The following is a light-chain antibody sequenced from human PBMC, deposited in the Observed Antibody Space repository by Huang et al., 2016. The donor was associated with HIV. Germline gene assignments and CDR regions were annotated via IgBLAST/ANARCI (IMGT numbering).Light chain of an antibody. V-gene: IGKV1-8*01. CDR2: AAS. J-gene: IGKJ3*01. CDR3: QQYDIHPLT. Sequence: IRMTQSPSSLSASTGDRVTITCRANQDINNFLAWYQQRPGSVPKLLIYAASTLQSGGPSRFSGSGSGTEFTLTIGCLHSEDVATYYCQQYDIHPLTFGPGTRVDIK. CDR1: QDINNF.